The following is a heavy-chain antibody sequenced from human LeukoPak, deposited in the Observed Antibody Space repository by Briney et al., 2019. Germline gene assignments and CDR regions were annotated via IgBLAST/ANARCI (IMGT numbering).Heavy chain of an antibody. V-gene: IGHV1-69*13. J-gene: IGHJ6*02. CDR1: GGTFSSYA. Sequence: ASVKVSCKASGGTFSSYAISWVRQAPGQGLEWMGGIIPIFGTANYAQKFQGRVTITADESTSTAYVELSSLRSGDTAVYYCARDGSSSWYNYYGMDVWGQGTTVTVSS. D-gene: IGHD6-13*01. CDR2: IIPIFGTA. CDR3: ARDGSSSWYNYYGMDV.